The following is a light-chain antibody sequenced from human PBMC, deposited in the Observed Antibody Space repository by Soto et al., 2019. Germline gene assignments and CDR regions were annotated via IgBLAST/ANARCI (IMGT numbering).Light chain of an antibody. CDR3: QQDYRSPLT. V-gene: IGKV1-6*01. CDR1: QDISDD. J-gene: IGKJ4*01. Sequence: AIQMTQSPSSLSASVGDSVTITCRASQDISDDLGWYQQKPGKAPKLLIYAASSLERGVPSRFSGNGYGTDFTLTISSLQHEDFATYCCQQDYRSPLTFGGGPKVDIK. CDR2: AAS.